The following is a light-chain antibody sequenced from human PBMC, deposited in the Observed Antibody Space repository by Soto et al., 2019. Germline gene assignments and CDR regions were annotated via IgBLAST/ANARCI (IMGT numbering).Light chain of an antibody. J-gene: IGKJ3*01. CDR1: ESVSSS. CDR3: QQYKDWPPVT. Sequence: EIVLTQSPATLSVSPGERVTLSCRASESVSSSLAWYQHKPGQPPRLLIYGASTRATDIPARFSGSGSWTQFTHTNSSLQSEDFSVYYCQQYKDWPPVTFGPGTKVKLK. CDR2: GAS. V-gene: IGKV3-15*01.